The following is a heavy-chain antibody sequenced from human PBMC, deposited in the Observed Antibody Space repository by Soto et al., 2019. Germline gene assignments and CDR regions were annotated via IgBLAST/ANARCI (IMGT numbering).Heavy chain of an antibody. D-gene: IGHD3-3*01. CDR1: GGSISSGGYY. CDR2: IYYSGST. J-gene: IGHJ4*02. CDR3: ARLNYDSWSGYFLDY. Sequence: PSETLSLTCTVSGGSISSGGYYWSWIRQHPGKGLEWIGYIYYSGSTYYNPSLKSRVTISVDTSKNQFSLKLTSVIAADTAVYYCARLNYDSWSGYFLDYWGQGTLVTVSS. V-gene: IGHV4-31*03.